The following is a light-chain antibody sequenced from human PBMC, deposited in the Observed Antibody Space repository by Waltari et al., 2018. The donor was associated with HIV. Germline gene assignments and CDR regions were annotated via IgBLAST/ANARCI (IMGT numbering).Light chain of an antibody. CDR3: ASYTNNNAWV. V-gene: IGLV2-14*01. J-gene: IGLJ3*02. CDR1: RSDIAFHNS. Sequence: QSALTQPASVSGSPGQSITISCTGTRSDIAFHNSVSWYQHFPDKAPKLLIYGVTSRPSGISHRFSGSLSGNTASLRISDLQSVDEAHYFCASYTNNNAWVFGGGTRLTVL. CDR2: GVT.